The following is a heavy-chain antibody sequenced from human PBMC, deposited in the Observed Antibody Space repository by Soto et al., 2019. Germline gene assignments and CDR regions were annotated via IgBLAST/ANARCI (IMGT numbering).Heavy chain of an antibody. CDR1: GYSFTSYW. J-gene: IGHJ6*02. V-gene: IGHV5-51*01. CDR2: IYPGDSDT. CDR3: ARRPGYYDSSGYYYYYYGMDV. Sequence: GESLKISCKGSGYSFTSYWIGWVRQMPGKGLEWMGIIYPGDSDTRYSPSFQGEVTISADKSTSTASLQWSSRKASDTAMYYCARRPGYYDSSGYYYYYYGMDVWGQGTTVTVSS. D-gene: IGHD3-22*01.